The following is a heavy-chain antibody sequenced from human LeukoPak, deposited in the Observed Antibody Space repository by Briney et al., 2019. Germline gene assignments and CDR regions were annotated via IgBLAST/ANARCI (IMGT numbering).Heavy chain of an antibody. J-gene: IGHJ4*02. D-gene: IGHD3-22*01. CDR3: ARDPASWTYYDSSGYYDY. V-gene: IGHV3-30-3*01. CDR2: ISYDGSNK. CDR1: GFTFNDYA. Sequence: GGSLRLSCAPSGFTFNDYAMHWVRQAPGKGPEWVAVISYDGSNKYYADSVKGRFTISRDNSKNTLYLQMNSLRAEDTAVYYCARDPASWTYYDSSGYYDYWGQGTLVTVSS.